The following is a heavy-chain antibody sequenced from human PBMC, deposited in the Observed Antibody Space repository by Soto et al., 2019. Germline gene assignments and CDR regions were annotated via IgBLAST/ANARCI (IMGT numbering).Heavy chain of an antibody. J-gene: IGHJ4*02. CDR2: IIPILDRT. CDR3: ARERGDDDGAVA. V-gene: IGHV1-69*08. Sequence: QVQLVQSGAEVKKPGSSVKVSCKASGGSFSMYTFSWVRQAPGQGLEWMGRIIPILDRTNYAQRFQGRVTVTADESTSTAYMELTSLRSDDAAVYYCARERGDDDGAVARGQGTLVTVSS. D-gene: IGHD4-17*01. CDR1: GGSFSMYT.